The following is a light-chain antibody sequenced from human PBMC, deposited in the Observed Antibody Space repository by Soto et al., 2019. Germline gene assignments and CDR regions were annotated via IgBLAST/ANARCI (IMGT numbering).Light chain of an antibody. V-gene: IGKV1-39*01. J-gene: IGKJ4*01. CDR2: ASS. CDR3: QQSYSTPLT. Sequence: DIQMTQSPSSLSASVGDRVTITCRTSQSISYYLNWYQHKPGKAPKLLIYASSSLQSGVTSRVSGSGSGTAFTLTISSLHPEDFATYYGQQSYSTPLTFGGGTKVEIK. CDR1: QSISYY.